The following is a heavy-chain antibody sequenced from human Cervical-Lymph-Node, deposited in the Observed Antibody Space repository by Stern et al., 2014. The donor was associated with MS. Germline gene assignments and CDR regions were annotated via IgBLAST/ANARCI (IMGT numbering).Heavy chain of an antibody. D-gene: IGHD5-18*01. J-gene: IGHJ4*02. V-gene: IGHV4-59*01. CDR1: GGSISSYY. CDR3: ARGRYSYGPRHFDY. Sequence: QLQLQESGPGLVKPSETLSLTCTVSGGSISSYYWSWIRQPPGKGLEWIGEIYYSGSTNYNPSLKSRVTISVDTSKNQFSLKLSSVTAADTAVYYCARGRYSYGPRHFDYWGQGTLVTVSS. CDR2: IYYSGST.